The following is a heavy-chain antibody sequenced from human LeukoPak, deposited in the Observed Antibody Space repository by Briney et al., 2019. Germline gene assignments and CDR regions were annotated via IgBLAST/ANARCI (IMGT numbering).Heavy chain of an antibody. V-gene: IGHV3-33*01. J-gene: IGHJ4*02. CDR2: IWHDGSNR. CDR3: AAIGETVDY. Sequence: PGGSLRLSCAASGFTFSSYGMHWVRQAPGTGLEWVAVIWHDGSNRYYAASVKGRFTISRDNSKNTLSLQMNSLRAEDTAVYYCAAIGETVDYWGQGTLVTVSS. D-gene: IGHD2-2*02. CDR1: GFTFSSYG.